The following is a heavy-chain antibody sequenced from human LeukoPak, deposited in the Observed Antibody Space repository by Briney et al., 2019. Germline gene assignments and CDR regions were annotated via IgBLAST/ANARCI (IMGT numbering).Heavy chain of an antibody. J-gene: IGHJ4*02. V-gene: IGHV3-21*01. CDR1: GFTFSSYN. Sequence: GGSLRLSCAASGFTFSSYNMNWVRQAPGKGLEWVSSISSSSSYIYYADSVKGRFTISRDNAKNSLYLQMNSLRAEDTAVYYCASNYDSSNYYGFDYWGQGTLVTVSS. D-gene: IGHD3-22*01. CDR2: ISSSSSYI. CDR3: ASNYDSSNYYGFDY.